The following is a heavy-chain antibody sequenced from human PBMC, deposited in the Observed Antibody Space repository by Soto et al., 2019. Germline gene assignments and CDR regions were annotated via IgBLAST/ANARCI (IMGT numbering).Heavy chain of an antibody. CDR1: GFTVSSNY. V-gene: IGHV3-53*04. CDR3: ARLIAAAGHALDY. D-gene: IGHD6-13*01. CDR2: IYSGGST. Sequence: EVQLVESGGGLVQPGGSLRLSCAASGFTVSSNYMSWVRQAPGKGLEWVSVIYSGGSTYYADSVKGRFTISRHNSKITLYLQMNSLRAEDTAVYYCARLIAAAGHALDYWGQGTLVTVSS. J-gene: IGHJ4*02.